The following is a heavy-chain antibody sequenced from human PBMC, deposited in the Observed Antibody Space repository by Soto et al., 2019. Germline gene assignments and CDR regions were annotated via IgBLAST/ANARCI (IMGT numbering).Heavy chain of an antibody. J-gene: IGHJ3*02. D-gene: IGHD2-15*01. Sequence: GGSLRLSCAASGFTFSSYWMSWVRQAPGKGLEWVANIKQDGSEKYYVDSVKGRFTISRDNAKNSLYLQMNSLRAEDTAVYYCARESVVVVAATSDAFDIWGQGTMVTVSS. CDR1: GFTFSSYW. V-gene: IGHV3-7*01. CDR3: ARESVVVVAATSDAFDI. CDR2: IKQDGSEK.